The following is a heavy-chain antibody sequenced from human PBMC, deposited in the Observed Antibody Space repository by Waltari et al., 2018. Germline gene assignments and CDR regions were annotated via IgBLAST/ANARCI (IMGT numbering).Heavy chain of an antibody. CDR2: IYYSGST. Sequence: QVQLQESGTGLVKPSETLSLTGTLSGGSLVTSYVSWHRQPPGKGLEWIGYIYYSGSTNYNPSLKSRVTISVDTSKNQFSLKLSSVTAADTAVYYCARGGHFRFDPWGQGTLVTVSS. CDR3: ARGGHFRFDP. D-gene: IGHD3-3*02. J-gene: IGHJ5*02. CDR1: GGSLVTSY. V-gene: IGHV4-59*01.